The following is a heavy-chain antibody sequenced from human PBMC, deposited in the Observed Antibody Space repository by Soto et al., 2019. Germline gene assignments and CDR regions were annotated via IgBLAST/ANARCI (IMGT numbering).Heavy chain of an antibody. Sequence: QVQLVESGGGVVQPGRSLRLSCAASGFTFSSYAMHWVRQAPGKGLEWVAVISYDGSNKYYADSVKGRFTISRDNSKNTLYLQMNSLRAEDTAVYYCARATGYIEESDAFDIWGQGTMVTVSS. V-gene: IGHV3-30-3*01. CDR1: GFTFSSYA. J-gene: IGHJ3*02. CDR3: ARATGYIEESDAFDI. D-gene: IGHD5-18*01. CDR2: ISYDGSNK.